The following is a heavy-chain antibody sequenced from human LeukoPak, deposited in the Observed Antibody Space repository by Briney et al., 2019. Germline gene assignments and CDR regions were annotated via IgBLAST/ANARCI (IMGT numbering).Heavy chain of an antibody. CDR2: IYYTGST. D-gene: IGHD3-10*01. Sequence: PSETLSLTCAVSGGSISSGGYSWSWIRQPPGKGLEWIGYIYYTGSTNYNPSLKSRVTISVDTSKNQFSLKLSSVTAADTAVYYCARRRRGGNDYYGSGSSAFDYWGQGTLVTVSS. V-gene: IGHV4-30-4*07. CDR3: ARRRRGGNDYYGSGSSAFDY. CDR1: GGSISSGGYS. J-gene: IGHJ4*02.